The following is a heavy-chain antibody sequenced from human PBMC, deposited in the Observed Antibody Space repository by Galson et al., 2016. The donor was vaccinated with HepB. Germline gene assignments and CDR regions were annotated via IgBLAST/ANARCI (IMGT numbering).Heavy chain of an antibody. V-gene: IGHV3-7*01. J-gene: IGHJ4*02. CDR2: INEDGSGK. CDR3: APPKRIAVDANAY. Sequence: SLRLSCAVSGFTFRSYWLSWVRQAPGKGLECVANINEDGSGKYYMDSVKGRFTISRDNAKNSLYLQMNSLRAEDTAVYYCAPPKRIAVDANAYWGQGTLVTVSS. D-gene: IGHD6-19*01. CDR1: GFTFRSYW.